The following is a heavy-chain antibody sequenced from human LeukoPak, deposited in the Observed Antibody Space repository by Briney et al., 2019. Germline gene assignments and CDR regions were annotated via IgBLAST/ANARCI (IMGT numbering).Heavy chain of an antibody. V-gene: IGHV1-69*01. CDR1: GGTFSSYA. D-gene: IGHD2-2*02. J-gene: IGHJ4*02. CDR2: IIPIFGTA. CDR3: ARGRYCSSTSCYIKFDY. Sequence: ASVKVSCKASGGTFSSYAISRVRQAPGQGLEWMGGIIPIFGTANYAQKFQGRVTITADESTSTAYMELSSLRSEDTAVYYCARGRYCSSTSCYIKFDYWGQGTLVTVSS.